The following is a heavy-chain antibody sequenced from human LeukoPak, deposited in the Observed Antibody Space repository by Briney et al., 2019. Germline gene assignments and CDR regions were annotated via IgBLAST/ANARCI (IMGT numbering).Heavy chain of an antibody. CDR3: ASAKGRVGATADY. D-gene: IGHD1-26*01. J-gene: IGHJ4*02. CDR2: IIPIFGTA. CDR1: GGTFSSYA. V-gene: IGHV1-69*13. Sequence: SVKVSCKASGGTFSSYAISWVRQAPGQGLEWMGGIIPIFGTANYAQKFQGRVTITADESTSTAYMELSSLRSEDTAVYYCASAKGRVGATADYWGQGTLVTVSS.